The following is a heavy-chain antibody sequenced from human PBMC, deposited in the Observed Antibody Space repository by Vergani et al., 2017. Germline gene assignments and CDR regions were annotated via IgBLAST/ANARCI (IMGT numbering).Heavy chain of an antibody. J-gene: IGHJ3*01. CDR1: GYIFSNFW. D-gene: IGHD3-10*01. CDR3: ASGGHGSENGGALQL. Sequence: EKQLVQSGSETKKPGESLKISCQAFGYIFSNFWIGWVRQRPGRGLEWMGIIYPGDSEAKSNPTFRGQVIFSVDTSVNTAYLQWRSLQASDTATYFCASGGHGSENGGALQLWGQGTSVTVSS. CDR2: IYPGDSEA. V-gene: IGHV5-51*01.